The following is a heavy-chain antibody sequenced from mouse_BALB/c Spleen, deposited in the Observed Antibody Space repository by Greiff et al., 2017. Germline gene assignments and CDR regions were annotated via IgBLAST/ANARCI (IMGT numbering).Heavy chain of an antibody. J-gene: IGHJ2*01. CDR1: GYSITSDYA. CDR3: ARWAGTYYFDY. Sequence: EVQLVESGPGLVKPSQSLSLTCTVTGYSITSDYAWNWIRQFPGNKLEWMGYISYSGSTSYNPSLKSRISITRDTSKNQFFLQLNSVTTEDTATYYCARWAGTYYFDYWGQGTTLTVSS. V-gene: IGHV3-2*02. D-gene: IGHD4-1*01. CDR2: ISYSGST.